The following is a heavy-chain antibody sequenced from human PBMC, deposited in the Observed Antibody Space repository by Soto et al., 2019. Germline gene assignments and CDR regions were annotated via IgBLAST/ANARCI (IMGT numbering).Heavy chain of an antibody. CDR3: ARDPSSSWYWFDP. J-gene: IGHJ5*02. CDR2: INAGNGNT. CDR1: GYTFTGYA. D-gene: IGHD6-13*01. Sequence: ASMKVSCKASGYTFTGYAMHWVRQAPGQRLEWMGWINAGNGNTKYSQKFQGRFTITRDTSASTAYMELSSLRSEDTAVYYCARDPSSSWYWFDPWGQGTLVTVSS. V-gene: IGHV1-3*01.